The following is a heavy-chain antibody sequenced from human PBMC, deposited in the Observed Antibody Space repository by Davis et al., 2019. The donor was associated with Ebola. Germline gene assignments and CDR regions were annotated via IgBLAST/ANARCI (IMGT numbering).Heavy chain of an antibody. CDR3: AKSRVAAAGHTYYFDY. D-gene: IGHD6-13*01. J-gene: IGHJ4*02. CDR1: GFTLSSYG. V-gene: IGHV3-30*18. Sequence: PGGSLRLSCAASGFTLSSYGMHWVRQAPGKGLEWVAVISYDGSNKYYADSVKGRFTISRDNSKNTLYLQMNSLRAEDTAVYYCAKSRVAAAGHTYYFDYWGQGTLVTVSS. CDR2: ISYDGSNK.